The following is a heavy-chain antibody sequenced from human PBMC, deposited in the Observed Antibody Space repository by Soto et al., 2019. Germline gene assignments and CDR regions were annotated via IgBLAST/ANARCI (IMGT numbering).Heavy chain of an antibody. CDR1: GFTFDDYA. CDR3: AKGALDDRLAVADPDYYYYYMDV. J-gene: IGHJ6*03. D-gene: IGHD6-19*01. Sequence: GGSLRLSCAASGFTFDDYAMHWVRQAPGKGLEWVSGIIWNSGSIAYADSVKGRFTISRDNAKNSLYLQMNSLRAEDTAVYYCAKGALDDRLAVADPDYYYYYMDVWGKGTTVTVSS. CDR2: IIWNSGSI. V-gene: IGHV3-9*01.